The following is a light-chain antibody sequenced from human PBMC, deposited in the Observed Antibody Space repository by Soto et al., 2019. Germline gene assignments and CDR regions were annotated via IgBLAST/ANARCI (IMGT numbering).Light chain of an antibody. CDR3: NSYTSSTIYV. V-gene: IGLV2-14*01. Sequence: QDALTQPASVSGSPGQSITISCTGTSSYVGGYDHVAFYQQHPFKSXKLIIYEVNNRPSGISNRFSGSKSGNTASLTISGLQAEDEADYYCNSYTSSTIYVFGTGTKVTVL. CDR1: SSYVGGYDH. J-gene: IGLJ1*01. CDR2: EVN.